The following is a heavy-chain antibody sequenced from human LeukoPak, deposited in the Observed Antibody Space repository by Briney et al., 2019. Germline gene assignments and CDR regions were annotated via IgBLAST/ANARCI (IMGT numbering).Heavy chain of an antibody. CDR1: GFSFSDYW. Sequence: PGGSLTLSCAASGFSFSDYWMVWVRQAPGKGLVWGSNIKTDGSVTNYADSVKGRSTISRDNAKNTLYLQMNSLRAEDTAVYYCGRDNNYKVDVWGKGTTVTVSS. CDR3: GRDNNYKVDV. J-gene: IGHJ6*04. CDR2: IKTDGSVT. D-gene: IGHD4-11*01. V-gene: IGHV3-74*01.